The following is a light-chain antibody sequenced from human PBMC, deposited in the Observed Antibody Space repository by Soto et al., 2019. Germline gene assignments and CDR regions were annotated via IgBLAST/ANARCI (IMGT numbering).Light chain of an antibody. Sequence: DIQMTQSPSTLSASVGDRVTITCRASQNINSWLAWYQQKPGKAPKLLIYKAASLESGVPSRFSGSGSGTEFTLTISSLQPDDFALYYCQQYNSYSSGTFGQGTTVEIQ. CDR1: QNINSW. CDR2: KAA. J-gene: IGKJ1*01. CDR3: QQYNSYSSGT. V-gene: IGKV1-5*03.